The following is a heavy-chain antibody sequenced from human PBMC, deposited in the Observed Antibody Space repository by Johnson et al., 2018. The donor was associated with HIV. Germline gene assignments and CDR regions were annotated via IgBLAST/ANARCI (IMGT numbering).Heavy chain of an antibody. D-gene: IGHD6-19*01. V-gene: IGHV3-23*04. J-gene: IGHJ3*02. Sequence: VQLVESGGGLVQPGGSLRLTCAASGFTFSSYAMSWVRQAPGKGLEWVSAIRCCGGRTYYADSVKGRFTISRDNSKHTLYRQMTSLRAEDKAEYYCAKGGCRGWFNDGFDIWGQGTMVTVSS. CDR1: GFTFSSYA. CDR2: IRCCGGRT. CDR3: AKGGCRGWFNDGFDI.